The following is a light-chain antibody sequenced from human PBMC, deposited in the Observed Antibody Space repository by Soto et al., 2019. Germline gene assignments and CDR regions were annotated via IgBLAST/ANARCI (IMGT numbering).Light chain of an antibody. V-gene: IGLV2-11*01. Sequence: QSALTQPRSVSASPGQSVTISCTGTRSDVGGYNYVSWYQHHPGKAPKLMIYGVSERPSGVPDRFSGSKSGNTASLTISGLQAEGEADYYCCSYAGTPYVFGTGTKLTVL. CDR2: GVS. J-gene: IGLJ1*01. CDR3: CSYAGTPYV. CDR1: RSDVGGYNY.